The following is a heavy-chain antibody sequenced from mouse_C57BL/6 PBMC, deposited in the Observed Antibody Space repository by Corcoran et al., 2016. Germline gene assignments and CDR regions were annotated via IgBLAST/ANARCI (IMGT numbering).Heavy chain of an antibody. D-gene: IGHD4-1*01. CDR1: GYTFTTYG. CDR3: AREEELGGRFAY. V-gene: IGHV9-3*01. J-gene: IGHJ3*01. Sequence: QIQLVQSGPELKKPGETVKISCKASGYTFTTYGMSWVKQAPGKGLKWMGWINTYSGVPTYADDFKGRFAFSLETSASTAYLQINNLKNEETATYVCAREEELGGRFAYWGQGTLVTVSA. CDR2: INTYSGVP.